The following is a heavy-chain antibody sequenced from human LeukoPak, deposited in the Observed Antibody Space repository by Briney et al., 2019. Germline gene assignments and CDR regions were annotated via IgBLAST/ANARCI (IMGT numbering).Heavy chain of an antibody. CDR2: INHSGST. Sequence: SETLSLTCAVYGGSFSGYYWSWIRQPPGKGLEWIGEINHSGSTNYNPSLKSRVTISVDTSKNQFSLKLSSVSAADTAVYYCTRAYWIGFHFDSWGQGILVSVSS. CDR3: TRAYWIGFHFDS. CDR1: GGSFSGYY. D-gene: IGHD3-3*01. V-gene: IGHV4-34*01. J-gene: IGHJ4*02.